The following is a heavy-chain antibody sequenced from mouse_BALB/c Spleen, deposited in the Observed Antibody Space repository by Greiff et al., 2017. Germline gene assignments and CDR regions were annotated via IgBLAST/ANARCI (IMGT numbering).Heavy chain of an antibody. CDR1: GLTFSSYT. CDR2: ISNGGGST. J-gene: IGHJ2*01. D-gene: IGHD2-4*01. V-gene: IGHV5-12-2*01. CDR3: AGHDYGFDY. Sequence: EVKLMESGGGLVQPGGSLKLSCAASGLTFSSYTISWARQTPEKRLEWVAYISNGGGSTYYPDTVKGRFTISRDNAKNTLYLQMSSLKSEDTAMYYCAGHDYGFDYWGEGTTLTVSS.